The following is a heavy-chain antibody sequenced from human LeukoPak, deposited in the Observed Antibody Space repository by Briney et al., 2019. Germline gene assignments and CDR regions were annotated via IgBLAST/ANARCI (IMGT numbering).Heavy chain of an antibody. CDR2: IIPIFGTP. Sequence: ASVKVSCKASGYTFTGYYMHWVRQAPGQGLEWMGGIIPIFGTPSYAQKFQGRVTITADESTSATYMELTSLRSEDTAVYYCARGPITDYYYYGMDVWGQGTTVTVSS. V-gene: IGHV1-69*13. CDR3: ARGPITDYYYYGMDV. D-gene: IGHD5-12*01. J-gene: IGHJ6*02. CDR1: GYTFTGYY.